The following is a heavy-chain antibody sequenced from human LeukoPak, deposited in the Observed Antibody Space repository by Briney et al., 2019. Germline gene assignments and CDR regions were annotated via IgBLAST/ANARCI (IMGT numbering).Heavy chain of an antibody. Sequence: PGGSLRLSCAASGFSFDDYAMSWVRQAPGKGLEWVSGINWSGVSTGYADSVKGRFTISRDNTKNSPFLQLNSLRAEDTAFYYCAKGKDTLNPYWYFDVWGRGTLVSVSS. D-gene: IGHD5-18*01. CDR2: INWSGVST. CDR3: AKGKDTLNPYWYFDV. V-gene: IGHV3-20*04. J-gene: IGHJ2*01. CDR1: GFSFDDYA.